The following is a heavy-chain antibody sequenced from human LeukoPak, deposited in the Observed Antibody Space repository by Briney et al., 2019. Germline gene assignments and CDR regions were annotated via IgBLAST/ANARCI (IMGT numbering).Heavy chain of an antibody. J-gene: IGHJ4*02. CDR1: GYTFTAYY. Sequence: GASVKVSCKASGYTFTAYYMHWVRQAPGQGLEWIGWINPNSGGTNYAHKFQGRVNMTRDTSISTAYMELSSLRSDDTAVYYCARTLDSAMVSFMGYWGQGTLVTVSS. CDR3: ARTLDSAMVSFMGY. D-gene: IGHD5-18*01. CDR2: INPNSGGT. V-gene: IGHV1-2*02.